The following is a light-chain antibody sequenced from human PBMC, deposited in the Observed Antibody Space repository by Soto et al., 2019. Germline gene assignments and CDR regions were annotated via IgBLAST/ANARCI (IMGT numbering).Light chain of an antibody. Sequence: ETLLTQLPLSLSVTPGEPASISCRSSQSLLHTNAYHYLDWYLQKQGQSTQLLIYLASYRASGVPDRFSGSGSGTEFTLRISRVEAEDVGVYYCMQPLDLPVTFGQGTRLEIK. V-gene: IGKV2-28*01. J-gene: IGKJ5*01. CDR1: QSLLHTNAYHY. CDR2: LAS. CDR3: MQPLDLPVT.